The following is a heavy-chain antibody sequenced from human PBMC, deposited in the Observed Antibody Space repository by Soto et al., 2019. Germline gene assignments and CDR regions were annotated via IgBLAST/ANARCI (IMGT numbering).Heavy chain of an antibody. CDR2: IYHSGST. CDR1: GGSMSSSNW. J-gene: IGHJ6*02. D-gene: IGHD6-19*01. V-gene: IGHV4-4*02. Sequence: SETLSLTCAVSGGSMSSSNWWSWVRQPPGKGLEWIGEIYHSGSTNYNPSLKSRVTISVDKSKNQFSLKLSSVTAADTAVYYCARDTGYSSGWYFKGPYYYYGMDVWGQGTTVTVSS. CDR3: ARDTGYSSGWYFKGPYYYYGMDV.